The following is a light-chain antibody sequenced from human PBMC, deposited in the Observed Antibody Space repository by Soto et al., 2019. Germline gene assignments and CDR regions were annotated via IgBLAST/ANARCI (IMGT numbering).Light chain of an antibody. J-gene: IGLJ2*01. CDR1: SSDVGGYNY. CDR2: EVS. CDR3: SSYTSSTTLV. V-gene: IGLV2-14*01. Sequence: QSVLTQPASVSGSPGQSITISCTGTSSDVGGYNYVSWYQQHPGKAPKLMISEVSNRPSGVSNRFSGSKSGNTASLTISGLQADDEADYYCSSYTSSTTLVFGGGTKLTVL.